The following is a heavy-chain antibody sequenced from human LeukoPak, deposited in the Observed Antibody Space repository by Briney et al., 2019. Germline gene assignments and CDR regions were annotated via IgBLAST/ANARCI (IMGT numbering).Heavy chain of an antibody. V-gene: IGHV4-39*07. CDR1: GDSISSSRHS. CDR3: ARQVGVTGNYYNGMDV. CDR2: ISYSGST. D-gene: IGHD1-26*01. Sequence: PSEALSLTCTVSGDSISSSRHSWGWIRQPPGKGLEWIGSISYSGSTYYNPSLKTRVTMSVDTSKNQFSLKLSSVTAADTAVYYCARQVGVTGNYYNGMDVWGQGTTVTVSS. J-gene: IGHJ6*02.